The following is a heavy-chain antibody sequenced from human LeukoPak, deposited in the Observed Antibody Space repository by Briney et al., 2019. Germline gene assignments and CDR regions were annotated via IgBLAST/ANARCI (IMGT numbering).Heavy chain of an antibody. CDR1: GGSISSYY. Sequence: ETLSLTCTVSGGSISSYYWSWVRQAPGKGLEWVSSISGSGGITYHADSLKGRFTISRDNSKNTLFLQMNSLRAEDTAVYYCAKNTISGGHYQYYMDVWGKGTTVTVSS. V-gene: IGHV3-23*01. CDR3: AKNTISGGHYQYYMDV. J-gene: IGHJ6*03. CDR2: ISGSGGIT. D-gene: IGHD3-16*02.